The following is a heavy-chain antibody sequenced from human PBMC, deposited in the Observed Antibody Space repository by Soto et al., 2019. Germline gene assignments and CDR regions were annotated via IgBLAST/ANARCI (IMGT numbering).Heavy chain of an antibody. V-gene: IGHV1-8*01. J-gene: IGHJ6*03. D-gene: IGHD2-2*01. Sequence: QVQLVQSGAEVKKPGASVKVSCKASGYTFTSYDINWVRQATGQGLEWMGWMNPNSGNTGYAQKFKGRGTMTRNTSISTAYMELSSLRSEDTAVYYCARGRGDCSSTSCYEDYYYYYMDVWGKGTTVTVSS. CDR3: ARGRGDCSSTSCYEDYYYYYMDV. CDR2: MNPNSGNT. CDR1: GYTFTSYD.